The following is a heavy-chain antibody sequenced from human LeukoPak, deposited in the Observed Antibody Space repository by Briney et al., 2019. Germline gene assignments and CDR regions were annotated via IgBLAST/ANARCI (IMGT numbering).Heavy chain of an antibody. J-gene: IGHJ4*02. Sequence: KPSETLSLTCAVYGGSFSGYYWSWIRQPPGKGLEWIGEINHSGSTNYNPSLKSRVTISVDTSKNQFSLKLSSVTAADTAVYYCARGVRYSSGCLNYWGQGTLVTVSS. CDR1: GGSFSGYY. CDR3: ARGVRYSSGCLNY. V-gene: IGHV4-34*01. CDR2: INHSGST. D-gene: IGHD6-19*01.